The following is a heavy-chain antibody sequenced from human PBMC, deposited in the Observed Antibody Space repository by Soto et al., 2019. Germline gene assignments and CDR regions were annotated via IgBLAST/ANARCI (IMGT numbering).Heavy chain of an antibody. Sequence: GASVKVSCKASGYTFTGYYMHWVRQAPGQGLEWMGWINPNSGGTNYAQKFQGRVTMTRDTSISTAYMELSRLRSDDTAVYYCARQLGMSGYYYYGMDVWGQGTTVTVSS. V-gene: IGHV1-2*02. D-gene: IGHD3-16*01. CDR3: ARQLGMSGYYYYGMDV. CDR2: INPNSGGT. CDR1: GYTFTGYY. J-gene: IGHJ6*02.